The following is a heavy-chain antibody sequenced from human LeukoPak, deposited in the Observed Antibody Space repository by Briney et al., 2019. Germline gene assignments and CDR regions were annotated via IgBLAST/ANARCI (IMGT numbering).Heavy chain of an antibody. J-gene: IGHJ4*02. V-gene: IGHV4-39*01. CDR1: GGSISSSSYY. Sequence: PSATLSLTCTVSGGSISSSSYYWGWIRQPPGKGLEWIGSVSNSGSKHYNPSLKSRVTVFVDTSKNQFSLRLSSVTAADTAVYYCARLRYDILTGCFDYWGQGTLVTVSS. D-gene: IGHD3-9*01. CDR2: VSNSGSK. CDR3: ARLRYDILTGCFDY.